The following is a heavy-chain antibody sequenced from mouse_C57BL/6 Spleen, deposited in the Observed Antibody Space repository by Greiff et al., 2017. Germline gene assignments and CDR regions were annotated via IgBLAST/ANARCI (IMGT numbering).Heavy chain of an antibody. J-gene: IGHJ4*01. CDR2: INPNNGGT. Sequence: VQLQQSGPELVKPGASVKIPCKASGYTFTDYNMDWVKQSHGKSLEWIGDINPNNGGTIYNQKFKGKATLTVDKSSSTAYMELRSLTSEDTAVYYCARDYYDYDGTFMDYWGQGTSVTVSS. CDR1: GYTFTDYN. CDR3: ARDYYDYDGTFMDY. D-gene: IGHD2-4*01. V-gene: IGHV1-18*01.